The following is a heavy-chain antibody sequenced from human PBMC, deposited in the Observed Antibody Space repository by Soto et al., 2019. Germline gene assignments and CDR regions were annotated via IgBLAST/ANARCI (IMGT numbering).Heavy chain of an antibody. D-gene: IGHD4-17*01. J-gene: IGHJ2*01. CDR3: TRPSDSGDYYWSFDL. CDR1: GFTFSDSG. V-gene: IGHV3-73*02. Sequence: QLVESGGGLVQPGGSLTLSCAASGFTFSDSGLHWVRQASGKGLEWVGRIRTKLNDYATIYAASVKGRFSISRDDSKNTAYLQMDSLRAEDTSIYYCTRPSDSGDYYWSFDLWGRGTLVNVSS. CDR2: IRTKLNDYAT.